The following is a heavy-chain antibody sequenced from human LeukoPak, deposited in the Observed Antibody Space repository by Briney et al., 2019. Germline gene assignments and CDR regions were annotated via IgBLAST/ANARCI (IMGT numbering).Heavy chain of an antibody. CDR1: GFTFSNYW. CDR2: IKEDGSEK. CDR3: ARDEPYYDFWSGYSNNWFDP. J-gene: IGHJ5*02. D-gene: IGHD3-3*01. V-gene: IGHV3-7*01. Sequence: GGSLRLSCAASGFTFSNYWMSWVRQAPGKGLDWVANIKEDGSEKYYVDSVKGRFTISRDNAKNSLYLQMNSLRAEDTAVYYCARDEPYYDFWSGYSNNWFDPWGQGTLVTLSS.